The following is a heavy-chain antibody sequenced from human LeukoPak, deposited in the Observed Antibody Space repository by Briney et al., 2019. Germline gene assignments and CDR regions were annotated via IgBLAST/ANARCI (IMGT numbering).Heavy chain of an antibody. J-gene: IGHJ5*02. CDR2: ISSSSSYI. CDR1: GFTFSSYS. D-gene: IGHD3-3*01. Sequence: GGSLRLSCAASGFTFSSYSMNWVRQAPGKGLEWVSSISSSSSYIYYADSVKGRFTISRDNAKNSLYLQMNSLRAEDTAVYYCARDRLRFLEWSFGAFDPWGQGTLVTVSS. V-gene: IGHV3-21*01. CDR3: ARDRLRFLEWSFGAFDP.